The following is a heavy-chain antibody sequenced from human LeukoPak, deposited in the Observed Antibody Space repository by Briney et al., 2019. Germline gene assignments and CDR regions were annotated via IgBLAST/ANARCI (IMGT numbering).Heavy chain of an antibody. J-gene: IGHJ4*02. CDR2: INPKSGNT. D-gene: IGHD2-15*01. Sequence: GASVKVSCKASGYTFTTLDINWVRQATGQGLEWMGWINPKSGNTGCAQKFQGRVTITRDTSISTAYMELSSLRSEDTAVYYCARVDGSPDYWGQGALVTVSS. CDR1: GYTFTTLD. CDR3: ARVDGSPDY. V-gene: IGHV1-8*03.